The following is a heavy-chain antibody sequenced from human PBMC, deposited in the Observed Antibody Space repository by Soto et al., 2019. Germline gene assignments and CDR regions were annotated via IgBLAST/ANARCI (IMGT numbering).Heavy chain of an antibody. Sequence: SETLSLTCTVSGASISAGFFWGWIRQPPGKGLEWIAFIYYSGSPHYNPSLKSRATMSVDTSKNQFSLKLTSLVASDTAVYYCARHIGALIRAAGGYMDVWGKGTTVTVSS. D-gene: IGHD6-13*01. CDR3: ARHIGALIRAAGGYMDV. V-gene: IGHV4-39*01. CDR2: IYYSGSP. J-gene: IGHJ6*03. CDR1: GASISAGFF.